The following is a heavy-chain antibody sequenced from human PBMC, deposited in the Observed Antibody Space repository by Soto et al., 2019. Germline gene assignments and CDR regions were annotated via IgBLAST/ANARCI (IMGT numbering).Heavy chain of an antibody. CDR1: GGSISSGDYY. Sequence: SETLSLTCTVSGGSISSGDYYWSWIRQPPGKGLEWIGYIYYSGSTYYNPSLKSRVTISVDTSKNQFSLKLSSVTAADTAVYYCARGDYDFWSGSAAFLGSRYGMDVWGQGTTVTVSS. V-gene: IGHV4-30-4*01. D-gene: IGHD3-3*01. CDR3: ARGDYDFWSGSAAFLGSRYGMDV. J-gene: IGHJ6*02. CDR2: IYYSGST.